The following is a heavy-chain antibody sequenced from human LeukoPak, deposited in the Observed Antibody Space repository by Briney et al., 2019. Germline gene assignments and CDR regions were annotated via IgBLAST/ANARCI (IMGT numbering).Heavy chain of an antibody. CDR3: ARLSGGGWYFDL. Sequence: SETLSLTCTVSGGSFSSSSYYWGWIRQPPGKGLEWIGSISYRGNNYHNPSVKSRVIMSVDTSKSQFSLALRSVTAADTAVYYCARLSGGGWYFDLWGRGTLVTVSS. J-gene: IGHJ2*01. D-gene: IGHD5-12*01. CDR1: GGSFSSSSYY. CDR2: ISYRGNN. V-gene: IGHV4-39*07.